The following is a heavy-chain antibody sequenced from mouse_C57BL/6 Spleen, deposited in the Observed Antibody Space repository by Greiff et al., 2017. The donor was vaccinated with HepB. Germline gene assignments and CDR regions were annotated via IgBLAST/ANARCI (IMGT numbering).Heavy chain of an antibody. CDR1: GFTFSSYG. J-gene: IGHJ2*01. CDR3: ARHTGAYYFDY. Sequence: EVQGVESGGDLVKPGGSLKLSCAASGFTFSSYGMSWVRQTPDKRLEWVATISSGGSYTYYPDSVKGRFTISRDNAKNTLYLQMSSLKSEDTAMYYCARHTGAYYFDYWGQGTTLTVSS. V-gene: IGHV5-6*01. CDR2: ISSGGSYT.